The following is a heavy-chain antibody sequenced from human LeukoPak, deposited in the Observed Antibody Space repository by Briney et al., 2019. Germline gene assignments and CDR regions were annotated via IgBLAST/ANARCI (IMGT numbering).Heavy chain of an antibody. V-gene: IGHV1-2*02. Sequence: EASVKVSCKASGYTFTGYYMNWVRQAPGQGLEWMGWINPNTDATKYTQKFQGRVTMTRDTSISTAYMEVIRLTSDDTAVYFCARAPPYNILTGYRLFDYWGQGTLVTVSS. CDR2: INPNTDAT. D-gene: IGHD3-9*01. CDR1: GYTFTGYY. CDR3: ARAPPYNILTGYRLFDY. J-gene: IGHJ4*02.